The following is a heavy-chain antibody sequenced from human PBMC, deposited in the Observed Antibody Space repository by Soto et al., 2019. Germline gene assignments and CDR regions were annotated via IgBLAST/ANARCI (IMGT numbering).Heavy chain of an antibody. V-gene: IGHV4-31*03. CDR3: ARGGYSRSDVFMDV. CDR2: IYYSGNT. Sequence: PSETLSLTCTVSGGSISSVDYYWSWIRQHPERGLEWIGYIYYSGNTYYNPSLKSRVTISVGTSKNQFSLKLSSVTAADTAVYYCARGGYSRSDVFMDVWGQGTTVTVSS. CDR1: GGSISSVDYY. D-gene: IGHD6-6*01. J-gene: IGHJ6*02.